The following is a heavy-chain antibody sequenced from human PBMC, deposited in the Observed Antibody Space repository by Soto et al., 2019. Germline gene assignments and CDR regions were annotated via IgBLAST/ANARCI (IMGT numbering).Heavy chain of an antibody. CDR3: TRLRSRIAARQSEDY. CDR1: GYTFSAFG. V-gene: IGHV3-73*02. CDR2: IRIKANNYAT. Sequence: EVQLVESGGGLVQPGGSLKLSCAASGYTFSAFGIHWVRQASGKGLEWVGRIRIKANNYATEYAASVKGRFTITRDDSKNTAYLQMNSLKVEDTVVYWCTRLRSRIAARQSEDYWGQGTLVTVSS. J-gene: IGHJ4*02. D-gene: IGHD6-6*01.